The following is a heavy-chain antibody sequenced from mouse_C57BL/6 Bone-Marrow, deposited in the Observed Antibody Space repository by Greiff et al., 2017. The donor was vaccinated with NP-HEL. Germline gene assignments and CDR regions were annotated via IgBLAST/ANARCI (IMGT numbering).Heavy chain of an antibody. D-gene: IGHD1-1*01. V-gene: IGHV1-55*01. CDR1: GYTFTSYW. CDR3: ARKGVTTVVGDWFAY. J-gene: IGHJ3*01. Sequence: QVQLQQPGAELVKPGASVKMSCKASGYTFTSYWITWVKQRPGQGLEWIGDIYPGSGSTNSNEKFKSKATLTVDTSSSTAYMQLSSLTSEDSAVYYCARKGVTTVVGDWFAYWGQGTLVTVSA. CDR2: IYPGSGST.